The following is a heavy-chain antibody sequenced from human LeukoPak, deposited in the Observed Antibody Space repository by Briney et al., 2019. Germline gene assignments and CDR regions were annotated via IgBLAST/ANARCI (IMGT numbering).Heavy chain of an antibody. V-gene: IGHV3-7*03. CDR1: GFTFSSYW. J-gene: IGHJ6*02. Sequence: GGSLRLSCAASGFTFSSYWMDWIRQAPGKGLEWVANINQDGNEKYYLGSVKGRFTISRDNAKNSLYLRMNNLGTEDTAVYYCARGMDVWGQGTTVTVSS. CDR3: ARGMDV. CDR2: INQDGNEK.